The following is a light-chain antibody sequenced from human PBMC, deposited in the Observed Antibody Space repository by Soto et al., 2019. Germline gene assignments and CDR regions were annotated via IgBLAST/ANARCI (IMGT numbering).Light chain of an antibody. J-gene: IGKJ1*01. CDR1: QTVSSSF. V-gene: IGKV3-20*01. CDR3: PQYGSSPWT. CDR2: GAS. Sequence: EIVLTQSPGTLSLSPGERATLSCRASQTVSSSFLAWYQQKPGQAPRLLIYGASSRATGIPDRFSGSESGTDFTLTISILEPEDFAVYYCPQYGSSPWTFGQGTKVEIK.